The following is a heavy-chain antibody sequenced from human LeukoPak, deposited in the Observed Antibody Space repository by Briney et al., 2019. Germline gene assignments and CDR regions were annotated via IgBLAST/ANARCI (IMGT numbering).Heavy chain of an antibody. CDR2: IIPIFGTA. J-gene: IGHJ4*02. D-gene: IGHD6-13*01. Sequence: SVKVSCRASGCTFSSYAISWVRQAPGQGLEWMGWIIPIFGTANYAQKFQGRVTITADESTSTAYMELSSLRSEDTAVYYCAREAAAGNTLDYWGQGTLVTVST. CDR3: AREAAAGNTLDY. V-gene: IGHV1-69*13. CDR1: GCTFSSYA.